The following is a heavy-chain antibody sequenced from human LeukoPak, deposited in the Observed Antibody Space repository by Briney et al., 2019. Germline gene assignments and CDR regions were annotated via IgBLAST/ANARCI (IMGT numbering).Heavy chain of an antibody. CDR2: INHSGST. J-gene: IGHJ6*02. Sequence: PSETLSLTCAVYGGSFSGYYWSWIHQPPGKGLEWIGEINHSGSTNYNPSLKSRVTISVDTSKNQFSLKLSSVTAADTAVYYCARWGHYYYDSSGYYYRADYYYGMDVWGQGTTVTVSS. D-gene: IGHD3-22*01. CDR3: ARWGHYYYDSSGYYYRADYYYGMDV. V-gene: IGHV4-34*01. CDR1: GGSFSGYY.